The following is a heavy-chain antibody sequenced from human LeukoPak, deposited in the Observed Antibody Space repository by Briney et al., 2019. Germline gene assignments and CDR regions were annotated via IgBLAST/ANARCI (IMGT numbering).Heavy chain of an antibody. Sequence: GGSLRLSSTVAGLTFGDYAMSWVRQPQGKGLGWEGFARSKAYGGTTEYGASVKGRFTISRDDSKSIAYLQMNSLRTEDTAVYYCTRVRGLALLDYWGQGTLVTVSS. CDR3: TRVRGLALLDY. D-gene: IGHD2-15*01. V-gene: IGHV3-49*04. CDR2: ARSKAYGGTT. CDR1: GLTFGDYA. J-gene: IGHJ4*02.